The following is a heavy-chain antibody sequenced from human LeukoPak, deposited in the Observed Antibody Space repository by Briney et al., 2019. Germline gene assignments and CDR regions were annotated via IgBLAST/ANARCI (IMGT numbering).Heavy chain of an antibody. J-gene: IGHJ6*02. Sequence: GGSLRLSCAASGFTFSSYWMHWVRQAPGKGLVWVSRINSDGSSTSYADSVKGRFTISRDNAKNTLYLQMNSLRAEDTAVYYCARYYYDSSGDYGTDVWGQGTTVTVSS. V-gene: IGHV3-74*01. CDR1: GFTFSSYW. CDR2: INSDGSST. D-gene: IGHD3-22*01. CDR3: ARYYYDSSGDYGTDV.